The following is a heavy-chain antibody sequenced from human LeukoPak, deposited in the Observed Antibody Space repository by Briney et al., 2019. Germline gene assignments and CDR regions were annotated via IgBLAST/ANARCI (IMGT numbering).Heavy chain of an antibody. CDR3: AKDRQWLVWDY. V-gene: IGHV3-23*01. J-gene: IGHJ4*02. Sequence: GGSLRLSCAASGFTFSSYAMSWVRQAPGKGLEWVSAISGSGGGTYYADSVKGRFSISRDNSKNTLHLQMNSLRAEDTAVYYCAKDRQWLVWDYWGQGTLVTVSS. D-gene: IGHD6-19*01. CDR2: ISGSGGGT. CDR1: GFTFSSYA.